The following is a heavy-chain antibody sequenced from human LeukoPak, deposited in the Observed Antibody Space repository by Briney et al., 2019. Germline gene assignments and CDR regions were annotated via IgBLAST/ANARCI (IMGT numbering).Heavy chain of an antibody. CDR2: ISGSGGST. Sequence: GGSLRLPCAASGFTFSSYAMSWVRQAPGRGLEWVSAISGSGGSTYYADSVKGRFTISRDNSKNTLYLQMNSLRAEDTAVYYCAKDRVDYGGWFDPWGQGTLVTVSS. CDR3: AKDRVDYGGWFDP. D-gene: IGHD4-23*01. CDR1: GFTFSSYA. V-gene: IGHV3-23*01. J-gene: IGHJ5*02.